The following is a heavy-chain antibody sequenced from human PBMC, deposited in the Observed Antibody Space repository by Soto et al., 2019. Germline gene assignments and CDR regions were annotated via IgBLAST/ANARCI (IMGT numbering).Heavy chain of an antibody. D-gene: IGHD2-2*01. CDR3: AKLSCTSSTCYFPGWFDP. Sequence: SETLSLTCTVSGDSISGGASFWIWIRHPPGKGLEWIANVYYSGSSYYNPSLKSRLTISVDTTKNQFSLQLKSMTAADTAVYYCAKLSCTSSTCYFPGWFDPWGQGTLVTVSS. V-gene: IGHV4-31*03. J-gene: IGHJ5*02. CDR1: GDSISGGASF. CDR2: VYYSGSS.